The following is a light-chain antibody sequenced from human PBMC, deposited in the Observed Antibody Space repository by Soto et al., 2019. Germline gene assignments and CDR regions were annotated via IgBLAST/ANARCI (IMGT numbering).Light chain of an antibody. V-gene: IGKV3-15*01. CDR3: QQYNNWPPWT. J-gene: IGKJ1*01. Sequence: EIVLTQSPVTLSLSPGERAALSCRASQSVSSNLAWYQQKPGQAPRLLIYGASTRATGIPARFSGSGSGTEFTLTISSLQSEDFAVYHCQQYNNWPPWTFGQGTKVDIK. CDR1: QSVSSN. CDR2: GAS.